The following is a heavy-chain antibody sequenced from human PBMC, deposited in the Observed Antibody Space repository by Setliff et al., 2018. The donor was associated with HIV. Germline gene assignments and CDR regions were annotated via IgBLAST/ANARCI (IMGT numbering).Heavy chain of an antibody. CDR1: GHTFISYH. D-gene: IGHD6-13*01. Sequence: ASVKVSCKAPGHTFISYHIHWVRQAPGQGLEWMGIINTSGDNKDYAQKFQGRLTMTKDTSTSTAYMELSSLRSEDTAVYYCARSGSSSWFSSLVGPHYYYYYMDVWGKGTTVTVSS. CDR3: ARSGSSSWFSSLVGPHYYYYYMDV. V-gene: IGHV1-46*01. J-gene: IGHJ6*03. CDR2: INTSGDNK.